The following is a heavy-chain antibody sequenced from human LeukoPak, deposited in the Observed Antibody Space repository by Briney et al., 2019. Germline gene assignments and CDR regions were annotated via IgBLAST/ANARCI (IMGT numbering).Heavy chain of an antibody. Sequence: SVKVSCKASGGTFSSYAISGVRQAPGQGREWMGGITPILGTANYTQKFQGRVTITADESTRTAYMQLSSLRSEDTAVYYCARDEEDGSGTYKEPGYYYYYGMDVWGKGTTVTVSS. J-gene: IGHJ6*04. CDR1: GGTFSSYA. V-gene: IGHV1-69*13. CDR3: ARDEEDGSGTYKEPGYYYYYGMDV. CDR2: ITPILGTA. D-gene: IGHD3-10*01.